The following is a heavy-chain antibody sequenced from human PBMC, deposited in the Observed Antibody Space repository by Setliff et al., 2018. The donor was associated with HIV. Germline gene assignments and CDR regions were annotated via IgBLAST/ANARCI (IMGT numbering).Heavy chain of an antibody. CDR2: IYHSGGT. J-gene: IGHJ5*02. CDR1: GYSISSGYY. Sequence: SETLSLTCAVSGYSISSGYYWGWIRQPPGRGLEWIGNIYHSGGTHYNPSLRSRVTISVDTSKNQFSLKLSSVTAADTAVYYCARHDFWSGYHNWFDPWGQGTLVTVSS. V-gene: IGHV4-38-2*01. D-gene: IGHD3-3*01. CDR3: ARHDFWSGYHNWFDP.